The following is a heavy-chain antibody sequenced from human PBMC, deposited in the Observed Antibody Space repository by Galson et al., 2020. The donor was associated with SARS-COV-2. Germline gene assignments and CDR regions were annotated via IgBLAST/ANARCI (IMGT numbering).Heavy chain of an antibody. Sequence: SETLSLTCTVSGGSISSYYWSWIRQPPGKGLEWIGYIYYTGSTNYNPSLKSRFTISVDTSKNQFSLKLSSVTAADTAVYYCAREVVRQQQRRGYWVDPWGQGTLVTVSS. CDR3: AREVVRQQQRRGYWVDP. J-gene: IGHJ5*02. V-gene: IGHV4-59*01. CDR2: IYYTGST. D-gene: IGHD6-13*01. CDR1: GGSISSYY.